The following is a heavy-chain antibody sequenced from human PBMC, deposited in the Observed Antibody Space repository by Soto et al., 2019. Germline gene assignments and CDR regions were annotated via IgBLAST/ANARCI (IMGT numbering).Heavy chain of an antibody. Sequence: PSETLSLTCAFYGGSFSGYYWSWIRQPPGKGLEWIGEINHSGSTNYNPSLKSRVTISVDTSKNQFSLKLSSVTAADTAVYYCARDPRAIFGVVISGYYYGMDVWGQGTTVTVSS. D-gene: IGHD3-3*01. CDR2: INHSGST. CDR3: ARDPRAIFGVVISGYYYGMDV. J-gene: IGHJ6*02. CDR1: GGSFSGYY. V-gene: IGHV4-34*01.